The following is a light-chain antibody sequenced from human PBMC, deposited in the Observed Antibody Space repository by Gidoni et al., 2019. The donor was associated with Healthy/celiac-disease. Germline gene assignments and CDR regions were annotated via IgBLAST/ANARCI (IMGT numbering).Light chain of an antibody. J-gene: IGLJ7*01. CDR3: AAWDDSLSGPV. Sequence: QSVLPQPPSASGTPGQRVTISCSGSSSNIGSNYVYWYQQLPGTAPKLLIYSNNQRPSGVPDRFSGSKSGTSASLAISGLRSEDEADYYCAAWDDSLSGPVFGGGTQLTVL. CDR1: SSNIGSNY. V-gene: IGLV1-47*02. CDR2: SNN.